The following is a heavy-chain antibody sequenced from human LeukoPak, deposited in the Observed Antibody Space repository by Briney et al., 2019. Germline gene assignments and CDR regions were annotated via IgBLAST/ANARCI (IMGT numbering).Heavy chain of an antibody. Sequence: GSLRLSCAASGFTFSSYGMHWVRQPPGKGLEWIGEINHSGSTNYNPSLKSRVTISVDTSKNQFSLKLSSVTAADTAVYYCARGPELYYFDYWGQGTLVTVSS. V-gene: IGHV4-34*01. CDR2: INHSGST. CDR3: ARGPELYYFDY. CDR1: GFTFSSYG. D-gene: IGHD1-7*01. J-gene: IGHJ4*02.